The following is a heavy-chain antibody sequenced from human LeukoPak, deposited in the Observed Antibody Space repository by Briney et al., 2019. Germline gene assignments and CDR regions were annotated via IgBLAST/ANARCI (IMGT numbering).Heavy chain of an antibody. CDR2: IYYSGST. D-gene: IGHD5-12*01. CDR3: ARGFDSKSTYFDY. Sequence: SQTLSLTCTVSGGSISSGGYYWSWIRQHPGKGLEWIGYIYYSGSTNYNPSLKSRVTISLDTSKNQFSLKVRSVTAADTAVYYCARGFDSKSTYFDYWGQGTLVTVSS. V-gene: IGHV4-31*03. CDR1: GGSISSGGYY. J-gene: IGHJ4*02.